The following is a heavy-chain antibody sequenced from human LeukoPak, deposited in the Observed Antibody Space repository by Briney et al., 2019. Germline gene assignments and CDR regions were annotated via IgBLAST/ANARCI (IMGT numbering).Heavy chain of an antibody. D-gene: IGHD1-7*01. CDR1: GYSISSGYY. CDR2: IYHSGST. J-gene: IGHJ4*02. V-gene: IGHV4-38-2*02. CDR3: ARAIGITGTTSFDY. Sequence: KPSETLSLTCTVSGYSISSGYYWGWIRRPPGKGLEWIGSIYHSGSTYYNPSLKSRVTISVDTSKNQFSLKLSSVAAADTAVYYCARAIGITGTTSFDYWGQGTLVTVSS.